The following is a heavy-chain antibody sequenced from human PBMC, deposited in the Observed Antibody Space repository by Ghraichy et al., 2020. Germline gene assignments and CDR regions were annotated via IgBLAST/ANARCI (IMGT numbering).Heavy chain of an antibody. Sequence: SETLSLTCTVSDGSISSSDYYWAWIRQPPGKGLEWIGSVYYVGSTYYNPSLKSRVTISVDTSKNQFSLKLSSVTAADTAVYYCARPRYTSLPDTPGHVPTIDYWGQGTLVTVSS. V-gene: IGHV4-39*01. D-gene: IGHD6-19*01. CDR2: VYYVGST. J-gene: IGHJ4*02. CDR1: DGSISSSDYY. CDR3: ARPRYTSLPDTPGHVPTIDY.